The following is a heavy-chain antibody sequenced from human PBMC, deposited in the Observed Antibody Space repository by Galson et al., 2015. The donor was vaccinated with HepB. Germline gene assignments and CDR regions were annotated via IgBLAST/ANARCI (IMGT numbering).Heavy chain of an antibody. J-gene: IGHJ4*02. V-gene: IGHV3-30*04. D-gene: IGHD3-22*01. CDR3: ARESDYYDSSGYGPGDY. CDR2: ISYDGSNK. Sequence: SLRLSCAASGFTFSSYAMHWVRQAPGKGLEWVAVISYDGSNKYYADSVKGRFTISRDNSKNTLYLQMNSLRAEDTAAYYCARESDYYDSSGYGPGDYWGQGTLVTVSS. CDR1: GFTFSSYA.